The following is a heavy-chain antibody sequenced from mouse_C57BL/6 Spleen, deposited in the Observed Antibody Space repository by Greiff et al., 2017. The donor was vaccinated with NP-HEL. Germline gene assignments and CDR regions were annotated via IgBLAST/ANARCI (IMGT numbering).Heavy chain of an antibody. J-gene: IGHJ3*01. CDR1: GYTFTSYG. V-gene: IGHV1-81*01. CDR3: ARGDYYGSSSAWFAY. CDR2: IYPRSGNT. D-gene: IGHD1-1*01. Sequence: QVQLQQSGAELARPGASVKLSCKASGYTFTSYGISWVKQRTGQGLEWIGEIYPRSGNTYYNEKFKGKATLTAEKSSSTAYMELRSLTSEDSAVYFCARGDYYGSSSAWFAYWGQGTLVTVSA.